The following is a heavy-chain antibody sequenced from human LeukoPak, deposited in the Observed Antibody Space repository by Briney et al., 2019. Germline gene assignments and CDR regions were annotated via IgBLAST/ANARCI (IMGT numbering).Heavy chain of an antibody. Sequence: SETLSLTCAVSGDSISSSHWWSWVRQSPGKGLEWIGYIYYSGSTNYNPSLKSRVTISVDTSKNQFSLKLSSVTAADTAVYYCARVMITFGGVIAQKYYYYMDVWGKGTTVTISS. D-gene: IGHD3-16*02. CDR3: ARVMITFGGVIAQKYYYYMDV. J-gene: IGHJ6*03. V-gene: IGHV4-4*02. CDR2: IYYSGST. CDR1: GDSISSSHW.